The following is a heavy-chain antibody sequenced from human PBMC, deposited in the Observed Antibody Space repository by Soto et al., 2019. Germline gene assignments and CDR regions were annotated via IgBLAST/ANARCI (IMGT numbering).Heavy chain of an antibody. CDR3: ARVAGYSGYDFLEGAYYFDY. D-gene: IGHD5-12*01. CDR2: IYHSGST. V-gene: IGHV4-4*02. J-gene: IGHJ4*02. Sequence: SETLSLTCAVSSGSISSSNWWSWVRQPPGKGLEWIGEIYHSGSTNYNPSLKSRVTISVDKSKNQFSLKLSSVTAADTAVYYCARVAGYSGYDFLEGAYYFDYWGQGTLVTVSS. CDR1: SGSISSSNW.